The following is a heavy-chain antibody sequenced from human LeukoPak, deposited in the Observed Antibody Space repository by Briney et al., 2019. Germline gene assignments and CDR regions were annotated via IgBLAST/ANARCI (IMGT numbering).Heavy chain of an antibody. Sequence: SSETLSLTCTFSGGSISSYYWSWIRQPSGKELQWFGYIYYSRITNYTPSLKSRVTISVDTSKNQFSLKLTSVTAADTAVYYCASCDGNSPFDYWGQGTLVTVSS. D-gene: IGHD4-23*01. CDR1: GGSISSYY. J-gene: IGHJ4*02. CDR2: IYYSRIT. CDR3: ASCDGNSPFDY. V-gene: IGHV4-59*01.